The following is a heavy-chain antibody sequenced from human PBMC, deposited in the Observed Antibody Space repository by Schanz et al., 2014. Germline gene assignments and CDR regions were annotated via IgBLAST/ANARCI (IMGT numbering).Heavy chain of an antibody. CDR3: AREGERKGMLPYYFDY. CDR2: ISSSSTI. V-gene: IGHV3-48*02. CDR1: GFTFRTYL. J-gene: IGHJ4*02. D-gene: IGHD3-10*01. Sequence: EVQLVESGGGLVQPGGSLRLSCAASGFTFRTYLMNWVRQAPGKGLEWVSFISSSSTIYYADSVKGRFTISRDNAKNSLYLQMNSLRDEDTAVYHCAREGERKGMLPYYFDYWGQGALVTVSS.